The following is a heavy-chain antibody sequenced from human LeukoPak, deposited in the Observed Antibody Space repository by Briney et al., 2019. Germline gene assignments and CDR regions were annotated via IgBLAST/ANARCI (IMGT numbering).Heavy chain of an antibody. D-gene: IGHD3-9*01. Sequence: GGSLRLSCAASGFTFSDYYMSWIRQAPGKGLEWVSYISSSSYTNYADSVKGRFTISRDNAKNSLYLQMNSLRAEDAAVYYCARIYDILTGYMSWFDPWGQGTLVTVSS. CDR3: ARIYDILTGYMSWFDP. CDR2: ISSSSYT. CDR1: GFTFSDYY. V-gene: IGHV3-11*03. J-gene: IGHJ5*02.